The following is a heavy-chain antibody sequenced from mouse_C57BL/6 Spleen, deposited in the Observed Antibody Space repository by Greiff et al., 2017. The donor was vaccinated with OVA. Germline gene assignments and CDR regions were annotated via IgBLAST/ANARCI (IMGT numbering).Heavy chain of an antibody. Sequence: VQLQQSGPELVKPGASVKISCKASGYTFTDYYLNWVKQSHGKSLEWIGDINPNNGGTSYNQKFKGKATLTVDKSSSTAYMELRSLTSEDSAVYYCAILHYAMDYWGQGTSGTVSS. CDR2: INPNNGGT. CDR3: AILHYAMDY. V-gene: IGHV1-26*01. J-gene: IGHJ4*01. D-gene: IGHD1-1*01. CDR1: GYTFTDYY.